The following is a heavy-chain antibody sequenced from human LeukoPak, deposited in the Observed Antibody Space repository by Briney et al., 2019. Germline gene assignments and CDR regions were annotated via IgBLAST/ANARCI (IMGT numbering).Heavy chain of an antibody. J-gene: IGHJ4*02. CDR2: INQGGSDK. Sequence: GGSQRLSCAASGFSVSSNYMSWVRQAPGKGLEWVANINQGGSDKYYVDSVKGRFTISRDNANNLLYLQMNSLRGEDTAVYYCTRDRSRAEDDWGQGTLVTVSS. D-gene: IGHD1-14*01. V-gene: IGHV3-7*01. CDR3: TRDRSRAEDD. CDR1: GFSVSSNY.